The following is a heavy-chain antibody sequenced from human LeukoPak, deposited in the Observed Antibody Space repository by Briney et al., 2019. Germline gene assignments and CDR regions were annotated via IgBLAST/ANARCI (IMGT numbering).Heavy chain of an antibody. CDR2: IYYSGRT. Sequence: SDTLSLPCTVCGGSISSYYWSWIRQPPGKGLEWIGYIYYSGRTNYNPSLKSRVTISVDTSKNQFSLKLTSVTAADTAVYYWAREASMRSSDYWGQGTLVTVSS. D-gene: IGHD2/OR15-2a*01. V-gene: IGHV4-59*12. J-gene: IGHJ4*02. CDR1: GGSISSYY. CDR3: AREASMRSSDY.